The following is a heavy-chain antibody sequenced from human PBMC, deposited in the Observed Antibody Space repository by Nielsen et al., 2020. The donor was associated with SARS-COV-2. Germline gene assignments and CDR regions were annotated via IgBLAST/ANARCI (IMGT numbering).Heavy chain of an antibody. J-gene: IGHJ6*02. CDR3: AKSMGNPYYYYGMDV. V-gene: IGHV3-43*01. D-gene: IGHD2/OR15-2a*01. CDR2: ISWDGGST. Sequence: GGSLRLSCAASGFPFDDYTMHWVRQAPGKGLEWVSLISWDGGSTYYADSVKGRFTISRDNSKNSLYLQMNSLRTEDTALYYCAKSMGNPYYYYGMDVWGQGTTVTVSS. CDR1: GFPFDDYT.